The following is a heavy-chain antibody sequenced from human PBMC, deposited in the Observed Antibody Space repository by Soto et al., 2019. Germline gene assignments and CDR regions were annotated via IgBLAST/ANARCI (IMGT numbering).Heavy chain of an antibody. D-gene: IGHD2-21*01. CDR2: ISGSGGST. Sequence: GGSLRLSCAASGFTFSSYAMSWVRQAPGKGLEWVSAISGSGGSTYSADSVKGRFTISRDNSKNTLYLQMNSLRAEDTAVYYCANVVLAHYYYYCMDVWGQGTTVTVSS. CDR1: GFTFSSYA. CDR3: ANVVLAHYYYYCMDV. J-gene: IGHJ6*02. V-gene: IGHV3-23*01.